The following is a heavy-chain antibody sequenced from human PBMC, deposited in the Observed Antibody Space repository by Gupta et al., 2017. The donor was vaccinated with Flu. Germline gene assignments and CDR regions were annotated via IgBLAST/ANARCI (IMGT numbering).Heavy chain of an antibody. Sequence: GDRVSRDGVAWNWIRQSPSRGLEWLGRTFYRSKWYNDYAVSVKSRITITPDTSTNQFSLQLNSVTPEDTAVYYCARDRFPPYNFDYWGQGTLVTVSS. CDR1: GDRVSRDGVA. V-gene: IGHV6-1*01. CDR3: ARDRFPPYNFDY. CDR2: TFYRSKWYN. J-gene: IGHJ4*02. D-gene: IGHD4-4*01.